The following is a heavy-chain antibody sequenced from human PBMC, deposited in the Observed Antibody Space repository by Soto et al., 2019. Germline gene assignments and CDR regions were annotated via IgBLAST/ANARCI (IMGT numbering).Heavy chain of an antibody. CDR2: IKQDGSEK. CDR3: ARDRDIVVVVAASHYYDYGMDV. V-gene: IGHV3-7*01. D-gene: IGHD2-15*01. Sequence: EVQLVESGGGLVQPGGSLRLSCAASGFTFSSYWMSWVRQAPGKGLEWVANIKQDGSEKYYVDSVKGRFTISRDNAKNSLYLQMNSLRDEDTAVYYCARDRDIVVVVAASHYYDYGMDVWGQGTTVTVSS. CDR1: GFTFSSYW. J-gene: IGHJ6*02.